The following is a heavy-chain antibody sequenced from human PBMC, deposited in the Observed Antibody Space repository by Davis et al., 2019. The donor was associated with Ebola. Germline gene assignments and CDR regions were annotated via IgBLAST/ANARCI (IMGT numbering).Heavy chain of an antibody. V-gene: IGHV4-59*01. CDR2: IYYSGST. D-gene: IGHD1-1*01. CDR1: GGPISSYY. Sequence: MPSETLSLTCPAPGGPISSYYWSWIRQPPGKGLEWIGYIYYSGSTNYNPSLKSRVTISVDTSKNQFSLKLSSVTAADTAVYYCARGGGTHWFDPWGQGTLVTVSS. CDR3: ARGGGTHWFDP. J-gene: IGHJ5*02.